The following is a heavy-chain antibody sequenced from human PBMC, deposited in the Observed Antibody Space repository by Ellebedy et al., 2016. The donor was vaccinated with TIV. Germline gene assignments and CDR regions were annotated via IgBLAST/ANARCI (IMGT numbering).Heavy chain of an antibody. CDR2: INRDGDDS. V-gene: IGHV3-74*03. Sequence: PGGSLRLSCAASGFIFNNYWMLWVRQAPGKGLVWVSRINRDGDDSEYADSVKGRFTVSRDNAKNTLYLQMNSLRVEDTAVYYCARIRDTELRFFDWSIDFWGQGSLVTVSS. CDR1: GFIFNNYW. J-gene: IGHJ4*02. D-gene: IGHD3-9*01. CDR3: ARIRDTELRFFDWSIDF.